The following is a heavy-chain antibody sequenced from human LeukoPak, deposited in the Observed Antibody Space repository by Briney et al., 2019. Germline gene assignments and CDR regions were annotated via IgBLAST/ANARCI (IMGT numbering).Heavy chain of an antibody. D-gene: IGHD2-8*02. Sequence: GGSLRLSCAASRCTCSEYWMHLVRQVPRKGLLWVSHINSDGSITDYADSVKGRFTISRDNARNTLSLQMDSLRVEDTAVYYCARNPTGDYDYWGQGALVTVSS. J-gene: IGHJ4*02. CDR1: RCTCSEYW. V-gene: IGHV3-74*01. CDR3: ARNPTGDYDY. CDR2: INSDGSIT.